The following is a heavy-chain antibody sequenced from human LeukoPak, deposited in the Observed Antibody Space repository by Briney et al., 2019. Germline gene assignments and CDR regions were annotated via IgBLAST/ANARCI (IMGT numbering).Heavy chain of an antibody. D-gene: IGHD3-3*01. CDR3: ATYDFWSGYGVGY. CDR2: ISDSGGST. J-gene: IGHJ4*02. CDR1: GFTFSSYA. V-gene: IGHV3-23*01. Sequence: GGSLRLFCAASGFTFSSYALSWVRQAPGKGLEWVSAISDSGGSTYYADSVKGRFTISRDNSKNTLYLQMNSLRAEDTAVYYCATYDFWSGYGVGYWGQGTLVTVSS.